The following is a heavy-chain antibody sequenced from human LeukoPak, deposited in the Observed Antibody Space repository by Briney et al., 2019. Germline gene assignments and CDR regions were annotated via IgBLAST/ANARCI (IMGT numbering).Heavy chain of an antibody. J-gene: IGHJ4*02. D-gene: IGHD6-19*01. Sequence: ASVKASCKASGYTFTGYYMHWMRQAPGQGLEWMGWINPNSGGTNYAQKFQGRVTMTRDTSISTAYMELSRLRSDDTAVYYCARVPGRIAVWTTDFDYWGQGTLVTVSS. V-gene: IGHV1-2*02. CDR2: INPNSGGT. CDR3: ARVPGRIAVWTTDFDY. CDR1: GYTFTGYY.